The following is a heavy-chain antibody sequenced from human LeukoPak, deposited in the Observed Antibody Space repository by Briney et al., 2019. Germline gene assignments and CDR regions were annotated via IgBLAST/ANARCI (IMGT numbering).Heavy chain of an antibody. Sequence: GESLKISCQASGYDFATFWIGWVRKMPGKGLEWMGIIYPRDSETRYSPSFQGQVTISVDKSISTAYLQWSSLKASDTAIYYCARRFLWFDPWGQGTLVTVSS. J-gene: IGHJ5*02. CDR1: GYDFATFW. CDR3: ARRFLWFDP. V-gene: IGHV5-51*01. D-gene: IGHD2/OR15-2a*01. CDR2: IYPRDSET.